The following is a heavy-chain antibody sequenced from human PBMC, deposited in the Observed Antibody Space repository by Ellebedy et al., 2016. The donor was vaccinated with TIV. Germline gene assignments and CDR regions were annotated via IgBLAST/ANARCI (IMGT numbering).Heavy chain of an antibody. J-gene: IGHJ5*02. CDR3: ARDRQSESHEIGWFDP. Sequence: GESLKISCAASGFTFSPYWMSWVRQAPGKGLEWVANINQDGSEKYYVDSVKGRFTISRDNAKNSLYLQMNSLRADDTAVYYCARDRQSESHEIGWFDPWGQGTLVTVSS. V-gene: IGHV3-7*01. D-gene: IGHD5-24*01. CDR2: INQDGSEK. CDR1: GFTFSPYW.